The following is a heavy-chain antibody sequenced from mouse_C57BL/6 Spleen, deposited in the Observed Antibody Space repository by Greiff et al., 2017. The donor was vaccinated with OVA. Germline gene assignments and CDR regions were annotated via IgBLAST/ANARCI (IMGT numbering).Heavy chain of an antibody. CDR1: GYTFTDYY. D-gene: IGHD2-4*01. V-gene: IGHV1-76*01. CDR2: IYPGSGNT. CDR3: ARGGTIYDYYWYFDV. Sequence: VQLVESGAELVRPGASVKLSCKASGYTFTDYYINWVKQRPGQGLEWIARIYPGSGNTYYNEKFKGKATLTAEKSSSTAYMQLSSLTSEDSAVYVCARGGTIYDYYWYFDVWGTGTTVTVSS. J-gene: IGHJ1*03.